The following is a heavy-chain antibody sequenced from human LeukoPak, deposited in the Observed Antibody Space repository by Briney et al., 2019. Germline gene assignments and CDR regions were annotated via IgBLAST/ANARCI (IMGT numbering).Heavy chain of an antibody. D-gene: IGHD3-16*02. CDR2: IYYSGST. V-gene: IGHV4-39*07. J-gene: IGHJ4*02. CDR3: ARILYDYVWGSYRYYFDY. CDR1: GGSISSYY. Sequence: SETLSLTCTVSGGSISSYYWGWIRQPPGKGLEWIGSIYYSGSTYYNPSLKSRVTMSVDTSKNQFSLKLSSVTAADTAVYYCARILYDYVWGSYRYYFDYWGQGTLVTVSS.